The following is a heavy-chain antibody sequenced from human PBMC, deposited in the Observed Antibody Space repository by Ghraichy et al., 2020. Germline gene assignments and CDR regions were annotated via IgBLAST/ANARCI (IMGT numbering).Heavy chain of an antibody. J-gene: IGHJ4*02. CDR3: ARGAPALLMPTGEFDY. CDR1: GFTFSSYS. CDR2: ISSSSSYI. Sequence: GGSLRLSCAASGFTFSSYSMNWVRQAPGKGLEWVSSISSSSSYIYYADSVKGRFTISRDNAKNSLYLQMNSLRAEDTAVYYCARGAPALLMPTGEFDYWGQGTLVTVSS. V-gene: IGHV3-21*01. D-gene: IGHD1-14*01.